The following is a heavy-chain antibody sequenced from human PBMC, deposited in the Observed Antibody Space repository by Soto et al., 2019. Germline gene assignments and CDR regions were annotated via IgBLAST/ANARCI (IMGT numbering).Heavy chain of an antibody. V-gene: IGHV4-34*01. J-gene: IGHJ4*02. CDR3: ARDKITGLFDY. D-gene: IGHD2-8*02. Sequence: QVQLQQWGAGLLKPSETLSPTCAVYSGSFSGYYWTWIRQPPGTGLEWIGEINHSGSTNYNPSLKSRVTISLDTSKNQFSLKLTSVTAADTAVYYCARDKITGLFDYWGQGTLVTVSS. CDR2: INHSGST. CDR1: SGSFSGYY.